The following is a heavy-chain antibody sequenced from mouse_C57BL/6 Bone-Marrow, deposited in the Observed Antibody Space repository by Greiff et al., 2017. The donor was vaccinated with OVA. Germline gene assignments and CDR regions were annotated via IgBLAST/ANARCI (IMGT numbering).Heavy chain of an antibody. V-gene: IGHV7-1*01. CDR3: ARDDYYWYFDV. CDR2: SSNKANDYTT. Sequence: EVQVVESGGGLVQSGRSLRLSCATSGFTFSDFYMAWVRQAPGKGLEWIAASSNKANDYTTEYSVSVKGRFIVARDTSQSILYLQMNALRAEDTAIYYCARDDYYWYFDVWGTGTTVTVSS. J-gene: IGHJ1*03. CDR1: GFTFSDFY.